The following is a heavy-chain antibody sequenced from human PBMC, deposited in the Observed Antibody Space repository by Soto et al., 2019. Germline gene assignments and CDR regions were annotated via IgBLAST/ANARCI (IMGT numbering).Heavy chain of an antibody. CDR3: ARDIDSSA. CDR2: IKSDGSST. CDR1: GFTFSNYW. J-gene: IGHJ5*02. V-gene: IGHV3-74*01. D-gene: IGHD6-19*01. Sequence: EVQLVESGGDLVQPGGSLRLSCAASGFTFSNYWMHWVRQAPGKGLVWVSRIKSDGSSTSYADSVKGRFTISRDNAKNMLYLQMNSVRAEDTAVYYCARDIDSSAWGPGTLVTVSS.